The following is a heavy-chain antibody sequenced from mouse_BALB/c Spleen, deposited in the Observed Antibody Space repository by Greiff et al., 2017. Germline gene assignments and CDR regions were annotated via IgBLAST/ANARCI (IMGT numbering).Heavy chain of an antibody. CDR3: ARDKESYRYEAWFAY. CDR1: GFTFSDYY. V-gene: IGHV5-4*02. J-gene: IGHJ3*01. Sequence: EVHLVESGGGLVKPGGSLKLSCAASGFTFSDYYMYWVRQTPEKRLEWVATINDGGSYTYYPDSVKGRFTISRDNAKNNLYLQMSSLKSEDTAMYYCARDKESYRYEAWFAYWGQGTLVTVSA. CDR2: INDGGSYT. D-gene: IGHD2-14*01.